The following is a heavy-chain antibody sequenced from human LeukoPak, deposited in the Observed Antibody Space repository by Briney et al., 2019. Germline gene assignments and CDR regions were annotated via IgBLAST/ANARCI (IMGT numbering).Heavy chain of an antibody. CDR2: IYSGGST. D-gene: IGHD3-9*01. CDR1: GFTVSSNY. Sequence: GGSLRLSCAASGFTVSSNYMSWVRQAPGKGLGWVSVIYSGGSTYYADSVKGRFTISRDNSKNTLYLQMNSLRAEDTAVYYCARGGLRYFDWLRFDYWGQGTLVTVSS. CDR3: ARGGLRYFDWLRFDY. J-gene: IGHJ4*02. V-gene: IGHV3-53*01.